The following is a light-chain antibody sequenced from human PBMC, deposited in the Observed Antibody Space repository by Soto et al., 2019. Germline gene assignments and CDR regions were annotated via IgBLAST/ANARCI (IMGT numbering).Light chain of an antibody. V-gene: IGKV1-39*01. CDR1: QTISIY. J-gene: IGKJ3*01. CDR2: AAS. Sequence: DIQMTQSPSSLSASVGDRVTMTCRASQTISIYLNWYQQKPGKAPKILIYAASRLRSGVPSRFSADGSGTDFTLTISSLQPEDFATYYCLQSSSTPPFTFGPGTKVDI. CDR3: LQSSSTPPFT.